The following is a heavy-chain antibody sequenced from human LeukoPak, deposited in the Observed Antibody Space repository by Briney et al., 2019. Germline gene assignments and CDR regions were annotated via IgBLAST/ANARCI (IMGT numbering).Heavy chain of an antibody. CDR3: AKDRRDASLGDAFDI. Sequence: GGSLRLSCVASGFTFSNYAMNWVRQAPGKGLEWVSVISGRGVHTYYADSVKGRFTISRDDSKNTLYLHMNSLRAEDTAVYFCAKDRRDASLGDAFDIWGQGTMVSVSS. D-gene: IGHD5-24*01. CDR2: ISGRGVHT. V-gene: IGHV3-23*01. CDR1: GFTFSNYA. J-gene: IGHJ3*02.